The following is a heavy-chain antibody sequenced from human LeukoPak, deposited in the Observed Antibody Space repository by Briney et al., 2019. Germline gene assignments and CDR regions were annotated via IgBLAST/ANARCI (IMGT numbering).Heavy chain of an antibody. CDR2: ISAYNGNT. CDR1: GYTFTSYG. D-gene: IGHD3-3*01. CDR3: ARGTRRFDFWSGYYTE. J-gene: IGHJ4*02. V-gene: IGHV1-18*01. Sequence: ASVKVSCKASGYTFTSYGISWVRQAPGQGLEWMGWISAYNGNTNYAQKLQGRVTMTTDTSTSTAYMELRSLRSDDTAVYYCARGTRRFDFWSGYYTEWGQGTLVTVSS.